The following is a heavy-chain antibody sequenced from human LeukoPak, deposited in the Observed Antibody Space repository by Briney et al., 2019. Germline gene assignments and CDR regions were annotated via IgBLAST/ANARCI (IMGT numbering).Heavy chain of an antibody. J-gene: IGHJ4*02. V-gene: IGHV3-21*01. CDR1: GFTFSSYS. Sequence: GGSLRLSCAASGFTFSSYSMNWVRQAPGKGLEWVSSISSSSSYIYYADSVKGRFTISRDNAKNSLYLQMNSLRAEDTAVYYCARVPRHNNHGGHLDYWGQGTLVTVSS. CDR2: ISSSSSYI. CDR3: ARVPRHNNHGGHLDY. D-gene: IGHD3-16*01.